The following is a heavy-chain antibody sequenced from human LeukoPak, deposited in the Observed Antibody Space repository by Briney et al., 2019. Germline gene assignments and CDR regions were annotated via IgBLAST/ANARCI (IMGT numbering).Heavy chain of an antibody. Sequence: GGSLRLSCAASGYTFSDYYMSWIRQAPGKGLEWVSYISSSGSTIYYADSVKGRFTISRDNAKNSLYLQMNSLRAEDTAVYYCARAYGYSSGWYGVIGYWGQGTPVTVSS. CDR1: GYTFSDYY. D-gene: IGHD6-13*01. CDR2: ISSSGSTI. V-gene: IGHV3-11*04. J-gene: IGHJ4*02. CDR3: ARAYGYSSGWYGVIGY.